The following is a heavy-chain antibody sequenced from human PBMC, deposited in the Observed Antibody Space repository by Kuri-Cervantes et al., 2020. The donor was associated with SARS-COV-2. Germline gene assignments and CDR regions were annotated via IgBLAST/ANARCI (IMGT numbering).Heavy chain of an antibody. J-gene: IGHJ4*02. V-gene: IGHV3-30-3*01. CDR1: AFTFSSYA. Sequence: LSLTCAASAFTFSSYAMHWVRQAPGKGLEWVAIISYDGSNKYYADSVKGRFTISRDNSKNTLYLQMNSLRAEDTAAYYCARDRVGVHDYWGQGTLVTVSS. CDR2: ISYDGSNK. CDR3: ARDRVGVHDY. D-gene: IGHD2-21*01.